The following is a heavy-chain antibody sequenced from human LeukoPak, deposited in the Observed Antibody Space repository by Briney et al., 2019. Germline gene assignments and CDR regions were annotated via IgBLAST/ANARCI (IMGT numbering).Heavy chain of an antibody. J-gene: IGHJ4*02. V-gene: IGHV3-7*04. D-gene: IGHD3-9*01. CDR2: IKQDGREK. CDR3: ARVEDYDILNGFDY. CDR1: GFTFSSYW. Sequence: GGSLRLSCAASGFTFSSYWMSWVRQAPGKGLEWVANIKQDGREKYYVDSVKGRFTIARAQAKNSLYLQMNSLRAEDTAVYYCARVEDYDILNGFDYWGQGTLVTVSS.